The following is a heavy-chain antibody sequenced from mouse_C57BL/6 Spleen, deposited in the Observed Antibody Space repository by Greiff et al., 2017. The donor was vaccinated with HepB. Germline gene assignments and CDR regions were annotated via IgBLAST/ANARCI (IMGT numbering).Heavy chain of an antibody. CDR1: GYSITSGYY. CDR2: ISYDGSN. J-gene: IGHJ2*01. D-gene: IGHD2-1*01. V-gene: IGHV3-6*01. Sequence: EVQLQQSGPGLVKPSQSLSLTCSVTGYSITSGYYWNWIRQFPGNKLEWMGYISYDGSNNYNPSLKNRISITRDTSKNQFFLKLNSVTTEDTATYYWARGIYYGKGFDYWGQGTTLTVSS. CDR3: ARGIYYGKGFDY.